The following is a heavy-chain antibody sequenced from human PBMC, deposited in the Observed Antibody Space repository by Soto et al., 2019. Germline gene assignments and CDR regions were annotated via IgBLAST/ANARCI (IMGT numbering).Heavy chain of an antibody. J-gene: IGHJ5*02. Sequence: SETLSLTCTVSGGSISSGDYYWSWIRQPPGKGLEWIGYIYYSGSTYYNPSLKSRVTISVDTSKNQFSLKLSSVTAADTAVYYCARAVLGYCSSTSCYGVDPWGQGTLVTV. V-gene: IGHV4-30-4*01. D-gene: IGHD2-2*01. CDR3: ARAVLGYCSSTSCYGVDP. CDR2: IYYSGST. CDR1: GGSISSGDYY.